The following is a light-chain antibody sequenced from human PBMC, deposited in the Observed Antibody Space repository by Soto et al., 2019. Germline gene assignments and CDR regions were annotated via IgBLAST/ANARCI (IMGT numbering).Light chain of an antibody. CDR3: QQRNIWPPVT. CDR1: PSVTNF. Sequence: EIVWTQSPGTLSLSPGERATLSCRASPSVTNFLAWYQQKPGQAPRLLIYGAFNRATGIPARFSGSGSGTDFTLTISSLEPEDSAIYYCQQRNIWPPVTFGQGTRLEIK. J-gene: IGKJ5*01. CDR2: GAF. V-gene: IGKV3-11*01.